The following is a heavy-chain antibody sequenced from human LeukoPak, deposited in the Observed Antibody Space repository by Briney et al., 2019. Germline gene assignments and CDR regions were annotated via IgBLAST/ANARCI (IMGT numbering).Heavy chain of an antibody. J-gene: IGHJ4*02. V-gene: IGHV3-23*01. D-gene: IGHD3-10*01. CDR3: HMVQGVRSFDY. CDR2: ISGSGGGT. Sequence: HAGGSLRLSCAASGFTFSSYAMSWVRQAPGKGLEWVSAISGSGGGTYYADSVKGRFTISRDNSKNTLYLQMNSLRAEDTAVYYCHMVQGVRSFDYWGQGTLVTVSS. CDR1: GFTFSSYA.